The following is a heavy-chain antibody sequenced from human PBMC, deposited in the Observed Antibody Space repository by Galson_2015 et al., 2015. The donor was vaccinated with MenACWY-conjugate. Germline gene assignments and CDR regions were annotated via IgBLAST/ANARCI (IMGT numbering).Heavy chain of an antibody. J-gene: IGHJ3*02. CDR2: TYYRSKWYN. Sequence: CAISGDSVSSNSAAWNWIRRSPSRGLEWLGRTYYRSKWYNDYAVSVKSRITINPDTSKNQFSLQLNSVTPEDTAVYYCARVDQWLARYGAFDIWGQGTMVTVSS. CDR1: GDSVSSNSAA. CDR3: ARVDQWLARYGAFDI. D-gene: IGHD6-19*01. V-gene: IGHV6-1*01.